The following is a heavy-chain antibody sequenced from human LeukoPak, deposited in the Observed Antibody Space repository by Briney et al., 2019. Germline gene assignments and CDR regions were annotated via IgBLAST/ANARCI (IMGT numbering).Heavy chain of an antibody. CDR3: ARPYSSGWLDAFDI. Sequence: SQTLSLTCTVSGGSISSGDYYWSWIRQPPGKGLEWIGYIYYSGSTNYNPSLKSRVTISVDTSKNQFSLKLSSVTAADTAVYYCARPYSSGWLDAFDIWGQGTMVSVSS. CDR1: GGSISSGDYY. CDR2: IYYSGST. V-gene: IGHV4-30-4*01. J-gene: IGHJ3*02. D-gene: IGHD6-19*01.